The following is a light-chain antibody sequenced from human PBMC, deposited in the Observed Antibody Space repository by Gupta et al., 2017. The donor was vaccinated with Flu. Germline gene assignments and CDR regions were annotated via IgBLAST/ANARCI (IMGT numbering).Light chain of an antibody. CDR3: SSDTSSNNRV. CDR2: DVS. J-gene: IGLJ1*01. CDR1: SSDVGGYNY. V-gene: IGLV2-14*01. Sequence: QSALTQPASVSGPPGPSTTISCTGTSSDVGGYNYVSWYQQHPANTHNLIIYDVSNRTAGVSNRFSASKSGNTASLTISARQAEVDAEYYCSSDTSSNNRVFGTGTKVTVL.